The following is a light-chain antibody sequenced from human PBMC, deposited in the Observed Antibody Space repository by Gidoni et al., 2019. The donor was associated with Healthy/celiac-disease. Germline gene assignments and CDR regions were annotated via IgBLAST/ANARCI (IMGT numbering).Light chain of an antibody. CDR1: ALPTQY. J-gene: IGLJ2*01. Sequence: SHELKNPTPESMYQGQTARITCSGDALPTQYAYWYQQKPGQAPVLVIYKDSERPSGFPERFSGSSSVTTVTLTIRGVQAEDEADYYCQSAYSSGTYPVFGGGTKLTVL. V-gene: IGLV3-25*02. CDR3: QSAYSSGTYPV. CDR2: KDS.